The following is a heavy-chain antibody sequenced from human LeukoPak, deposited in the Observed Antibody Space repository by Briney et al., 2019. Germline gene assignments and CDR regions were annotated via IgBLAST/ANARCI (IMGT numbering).Heavy chain of an antibody. Sequence: GGSLRLSCAASGFTFSDYYMSWIRQAPGKGLEWVSYISSSGSTIYYADSVKGRFTISRDNSKNTLYLQMNSLRAEDTAVYYCARDPGAGEWVFYFDYWGQGTLVTVSS. CDR1: GFTFSDYY. D-gene: IGHD3-16*01. V-gene: IGHV3-11*04. J-gene: IGHJ4*02. CDR3: ARDPGAGEWVFYFDY. CDR2: ISSSGSTI.